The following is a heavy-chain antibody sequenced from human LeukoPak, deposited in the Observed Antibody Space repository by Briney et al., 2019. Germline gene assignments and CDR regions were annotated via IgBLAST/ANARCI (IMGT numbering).Heavy chain of an antibody. V-gene: IGHV3-23*01. J-gene: IGHJ4*02. CDR2: ISGNSISI. CDR1: GFTFSTYA. CDR3: ARRAVGIGSPREFDY. D-gene: IGHD2-15*01. Sequence: PGRSLRLSCAASGFTFSTYAMGWVRQAPGKGLEWVPSISGNSISIYHADSVKGRFTISRDNSKNTLYLQMNSLRAEDTALYYCARRAVGIGSPREFDYWGQGAQVTVSS.